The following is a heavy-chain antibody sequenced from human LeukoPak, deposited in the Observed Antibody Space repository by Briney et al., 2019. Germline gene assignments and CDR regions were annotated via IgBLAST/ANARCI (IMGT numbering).Heavy chain of an antibody. Sequence: GASVKVSCKASGYTFSSYDISWVRQATGQGLEWMGWMNPNSGNTGYAQKFQDRVTMTRNTSISTAYMELSSLRSEDTAVYYCARGKYSSSWHNWFDPWGQGTLVTVSS. CDR2: MNPNSGNT. CDR3: ARGKYSSSWHNWFDP. CDR1: GYTFSSYD. D-gene: IGHD6-13*01. V-gene: IGHV1-8*01. J-gene: IGHJ5*02.